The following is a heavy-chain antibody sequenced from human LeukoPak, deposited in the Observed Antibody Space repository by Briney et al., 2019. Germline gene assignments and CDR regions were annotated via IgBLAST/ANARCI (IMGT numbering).Heavy chain of an antibody. CDR1: GFTFSSYA. CDR2: ISSSSSYI. V-gene: IGHV3-21*01. CDR3: ARDRVVAPYYFDY. J-gene: IGHJ4*02. Sequence: GGSLRLSCAASGFTFSSYAMSWVRQAPGKGLEWVPSISSSSSYIYYADSMKGRFTISRDNAKNSLYLQMNSLRAEDTAVYYCARDRVVAPYYFDYWGQGTLVTVSS. D-gene: IGHD5-12*01.